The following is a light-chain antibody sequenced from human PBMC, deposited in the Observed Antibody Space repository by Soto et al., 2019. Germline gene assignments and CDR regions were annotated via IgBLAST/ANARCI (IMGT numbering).Light chain of an antibody. CDR3: QHYNSYSRT. CDR1: QSISSR. CDR2: KAS. V-gene: IGKV1-5*03. J-gene: IGKJ1*01. Sequence: DIQITQSPSTLSASVGDRVTISCRASQSISSRLAWYQQKPGKAPNLLIYKASTLESGVPSRFSGSGSGTEFTLTISSLKPEDFATDYCQHYNSYSRTFGQGNKVEIK.